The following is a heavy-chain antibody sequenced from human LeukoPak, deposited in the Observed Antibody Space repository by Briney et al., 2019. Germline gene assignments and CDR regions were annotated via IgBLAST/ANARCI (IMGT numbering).Heavy chain of an antibody. V-gene: IGHV1-69*04. CDR3: ARDTLDYGGSPYYFDY. D-gene: IGHD4-23*01. Sequence: ASVKVSCKASGGTFSSYAISWVRQAPGQGLEWMGRIIPILGIANYAQKFQGRVTITADKSTSTAYMELSRLRSDDTAVYYCARDTLDYGGSPYYFDYWGQGTLVTVSS. CDR1: GGTFSSYA. CDR2: IIPILGIA. J-gene: IGHJ4*02.